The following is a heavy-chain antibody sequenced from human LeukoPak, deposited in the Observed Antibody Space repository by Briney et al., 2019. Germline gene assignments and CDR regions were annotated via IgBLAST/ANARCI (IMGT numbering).Heavy chain of an antibody. CDR2: ISYDGSNK. CDR1: GFTFSSYA. Sequence: GRSLRLSCAASGFTFSSYAMHWVRQAPGKGLEWVAVISYDGSNKYYADSVKGRFTISRDNSKNTLYLQMNSLRAEDTAVYYCARDRGYYGSGSYGPDGMDAWGQGTTVTVSS. J-gene: IGHJ6*02. D-gene: IGHD3-10*01. CDR3: ARDRGYYGSGSYGPDGMDA. V-gene: IGHV3-30*04.